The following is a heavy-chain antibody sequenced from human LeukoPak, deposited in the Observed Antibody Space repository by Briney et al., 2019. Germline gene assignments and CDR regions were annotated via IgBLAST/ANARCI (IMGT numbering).Heavy chain of an antibody. D-gene: IGHD4-17*01. CDR3: AKEDPTYA. J-gene: IGHJ5*02. V-gene: IGHV3-NL1*01. CDR2: IYSGGST. Sequence: GGSLRLSCAASGFTFSSYSMNWVRQAPGKGLEWVSVIYSGGSTYYADSVKGRFTISRDNSKNTLYLQMNSLRAEDTAVYYCAKEDPTYAWGQGTLVTVSS. CDR1: GFTFSSYS.